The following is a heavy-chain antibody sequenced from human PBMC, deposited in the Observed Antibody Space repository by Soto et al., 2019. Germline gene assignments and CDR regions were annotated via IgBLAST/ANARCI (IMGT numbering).Heavy chain of an antibody. CDR1: GGTFSSYA. V-gene: IGHV1-69*01. Sequence: QVQLVQSGAEVKKPGSSVKVSCKASGGTFSSYAISWVRQAPGQGLEWMGGISPIFGTANYAQKFQGRVTITADESTSTAYMELSSLRSEDTAVYYCARDKRIVVVPAAIPGGWFDPWGQGTLVTVSS. J-gene: IGHJ5*02. D-gene: IGHD2-2*02. CDR2: ISPIFGTA. CDR3: ARDKRIVVVPAAIPGGWFDP.